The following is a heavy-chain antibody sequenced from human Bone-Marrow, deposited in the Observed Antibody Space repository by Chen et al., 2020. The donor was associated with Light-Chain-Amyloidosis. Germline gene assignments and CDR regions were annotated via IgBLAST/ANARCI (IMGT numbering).Heavy chain of an antibody. CDR3: AGDYDFWSGYYALES. J-gene: IGHJ4*02. Sequence: QVELQESGPRLVQPSETLSLTCSVSGDSITSHYWSWLRQPAGEGLEWIGRIHGTGSSDSKSSFESRVSMSVDMSKNQFSLTVNSVTAADTAVYYCAGDYDFWSGYYALESWGQGILVTVSS. CDR1: GDSITSHY. D-gene: IGHD3-3*01. V-gene: IGHV4-4*07. CDR2: IHGTGSS.